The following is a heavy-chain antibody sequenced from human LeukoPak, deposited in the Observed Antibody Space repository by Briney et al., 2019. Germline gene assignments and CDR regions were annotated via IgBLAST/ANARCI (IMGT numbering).Heavy chain of an antibody. CDR2: INHSGST. D-gene: IGHD3-10*01. V-gene: IGHV4-34*01. CDR3: ARTVLWFPYGGVDP. Sequence: KPSETLSLTYAVYGGSFSGYYWSWIRQPPGKGLEWIGEINHSGSTNYNPSLKSRVTISVDTSKNQFSLKLSSVTAADTAVYYCARTVLWFPYGGVDPWGQGTLVTVSS. CDR1: GGSFSGYY. J-gene: IGHJ5*02.